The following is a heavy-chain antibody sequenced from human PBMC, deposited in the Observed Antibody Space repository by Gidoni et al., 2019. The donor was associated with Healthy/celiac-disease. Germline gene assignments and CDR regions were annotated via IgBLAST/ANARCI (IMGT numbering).Heavy chain of an antibody. CDR2: IYYSGST. V-gene: IGHV4-59*01. Sequence: QVQLQESGPGLVKPSETLSLTCTVSGGSISSYYWSWIRQPPGKGLEWIGYIYYSGSTNYNPSLKSRVTISVDTSKNQFSLKLSSVTAADTAVYYCATYGGMATPAWGQGTLVTVSS. CDR3: ATYGGMATPA. J-gene: IGHJ5*02. CDR1: GGSISSYY. D-gene: IGHD5-12*01.